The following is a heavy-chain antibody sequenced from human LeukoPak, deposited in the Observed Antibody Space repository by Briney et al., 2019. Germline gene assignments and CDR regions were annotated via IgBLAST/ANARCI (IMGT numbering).Heavy chain of an antibody. V-gene: IGHV3-21*01. CDR3: AREWGYGYYYFDY. J-gene: IGHJ4*02. CDR2: ISSSGDYL. D-gene: IGHD5-12*01. CDR1: GFTFSSYS. Sequence: GGSQRLSCAASGFTFSSYSMNWVRQAPGKGLEWVSSISSSGDYLYSADSLKGRLTISRDNAKNSLYLQMNTLRAEDTAVYYCAREWGYGYYYFDYWGQGTLVTVSS.